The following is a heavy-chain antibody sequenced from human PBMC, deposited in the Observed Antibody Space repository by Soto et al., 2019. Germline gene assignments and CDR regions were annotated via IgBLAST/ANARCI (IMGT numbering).Heavy chain of an antibody. CDR2: IYHSGST. J-gene: IGHJ4*02. D-gene: IGHD2-15*01. V-gene: IGHV4-30-2*01. Sequence: QLQLQESGSGLVKPSQTLSLTCAVSGGSISSGGYSWSWIRQPPGKGLEWIGYIYHSGSTYYNPSLKSRVTLSVDRSKNQFSLKLSSVTAADTAVYYCARGGYCSGGSCLGFDYWGQGTLVTVSS. CDR1: GGSISSGGYS. CDR3: ARGGYCSGGSCLGFDY.